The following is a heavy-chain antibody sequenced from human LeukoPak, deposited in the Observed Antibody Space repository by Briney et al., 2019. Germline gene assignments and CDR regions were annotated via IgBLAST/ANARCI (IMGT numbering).Heavy chain of an antibody. Sequence: SETLPLPCTVSGGPISRSSYYWGWIRQPPGKGLEWFGRTYYSGSTYYNPSLKARVTISVDTSKNQFSLKLSSVTAADTAVYYCARHQSYYDILTGYPSWGYYFDYWGQGTLVTVSS. CDR2: TYYSGST. J-gene: IGHJ4*02. D-gene: IGHD3-9*01. V-gene: IGHV4-39*01. CDR1: GGPISRSSYY. CDR3: ARHQSYYDILTGYPSWGYYFDY.